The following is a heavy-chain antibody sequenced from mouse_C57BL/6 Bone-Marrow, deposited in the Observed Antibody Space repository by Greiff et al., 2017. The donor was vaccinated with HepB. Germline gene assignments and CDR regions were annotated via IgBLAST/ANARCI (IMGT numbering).Heavy chain of an antibody. D-gene: IGHD3-2*02. J-gene: IGHJ3*01. CDR1: GYTFTSYW. CDR2: INPSSGYT. CDR3: ARERRLPFAY. Sequence: QVQLKQSGAELAKPGASLKLSCKASGYTFTSYWMHWVQQRPGQGLEWIGYINPSSGYTKYKQKIKDKATLTADKSTSTVYMQLSSLTYEDTAVYYCARERRLPFAYWGQGTLVTVSA. V-gene: IGHV1-7*01.